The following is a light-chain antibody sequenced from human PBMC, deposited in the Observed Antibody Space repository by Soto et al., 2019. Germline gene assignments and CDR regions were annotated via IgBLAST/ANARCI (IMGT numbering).Light chain of an antibody. CDR3: SSYAGSNNLV. J-gene: IGLJ2*01. CDR2: EVT. Sequence: QSVLAQPSSVSGSPGQSITISCTGTSTDVGGYNYVSWYQHHPGKGPKLMIHEVTKRPSGVPDRFSGSKSGNTASLTVSGLQGEDEADYYCSSYAGSNNLVFGGGTKVTVL. CDR1: STDVGGYNY. V-gene: IGLV2-8*01.